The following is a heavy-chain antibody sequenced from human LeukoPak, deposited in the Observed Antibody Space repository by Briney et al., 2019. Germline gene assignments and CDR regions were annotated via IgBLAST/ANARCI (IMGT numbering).Heavy chain of an antibody. CDR3: ARGVIVGFDP. Sequence: PSETLSLTCTVSGGSISSYYWSWIRQPPGKGLEWIGYIYYSGSTYYNPSLKSRVTISVDTSKNQFSLKLSSVTAADTAVYYCARGVIVGFDPWGQGTLVTVSS. CDR1: GGSISSYY. V-gene: IGHV4-59*06. J-gene: IGHJ5*02. D-gene: IGHD3-16*02. CDR2: IYYSGST.